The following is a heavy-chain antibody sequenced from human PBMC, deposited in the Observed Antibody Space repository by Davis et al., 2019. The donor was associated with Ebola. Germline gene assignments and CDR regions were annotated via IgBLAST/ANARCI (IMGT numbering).Heavy chain of an antibody. CDR3: AQDTRNIWFDI. V-gene: IGHV3-23*01. D-gene: IGHD2-15*01. CDR2: GTSTDT. CDR1: GFIFSTYV. Sequence: GESLKIFCSASGFIFSTYVMSWVRQAPGKGLEWVSTYGTSTDTYYADSVKGRLTISRDNSKNTLYLQMNGLRVEDTAIYYCAQDTRNIWFDIWGQGTMVTVSS. J-gene: IGHJ3*02.